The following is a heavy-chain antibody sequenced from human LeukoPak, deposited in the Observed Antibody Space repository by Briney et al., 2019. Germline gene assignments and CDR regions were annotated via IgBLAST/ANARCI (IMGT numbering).Heavy chain of an antibody. D-gene: IGHD6-13*01. CDR1: GGSISSSSYY. J-gene: IGHJ5*02. Sequence: SETLSLACTVSGGSISSSSYYWGWLRQPPGKGLEWIGSIYYSGSTYYNPSLKSRVTISVDTSKNQFSLKLSSVTAADTAVYYCARHREGAAAREQANWFDPWGQGTLVTVSS. CDR2: IYYSGST. CDR3: ARHREGAAAREQANWFDP. V-gene: IGHV4-39*01.